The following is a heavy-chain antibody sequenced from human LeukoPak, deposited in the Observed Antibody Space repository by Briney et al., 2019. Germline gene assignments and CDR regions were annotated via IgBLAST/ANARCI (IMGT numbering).Heavy chain of an antibody. V-gene: IGHV1-69*04. CDR3: ARAFTGSYGMDV. D-gene: IGHD1-14*01. J-gene: IGHJ6*02. CDR2: IIPILGIA. CDR1: GGTFSSYA. Sequence: GASVKVSCKASGGTFSSYAISWVRQAPGQGLEWMGRIIPILGIANYAQKFQGRVTITADKSTSTAYMELSSPRSEDTAVYYCARAFTGSYGMDVWGQGTTVTVSS.